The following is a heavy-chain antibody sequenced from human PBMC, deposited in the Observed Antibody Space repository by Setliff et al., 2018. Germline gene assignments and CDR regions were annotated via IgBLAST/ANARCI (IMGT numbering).Heavy chain of an antibody. CDR2: ISSSGNTI. D-gene: IGHD2-15*01. Sequence: PVGSLRLSCAASGFTFSNYEMNWVRQAPGKGLEWISFISSSGNTIYYIDSVKGRFTISRDNTKASLYLQMNSLRPEDTAVYYCARDPGGGHPSYYGMDVWGQGTTVTVSS. CDR3: ARDPGGGHPSYYGMDV. V-gene: IGHV3-48*03. J-gene: IGHJ6*02. CDR1: GFTFSNYE.